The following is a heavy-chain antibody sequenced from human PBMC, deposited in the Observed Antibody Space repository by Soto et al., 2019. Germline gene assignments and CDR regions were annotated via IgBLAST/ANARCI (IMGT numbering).Heavy chain of an antibody. J-gene: IGHJ4*02. D-gene: IGHD3-22*01. CDR3: ARGSPYYYDSSGYSVSY. CDR1: GFTFSSYA. V-gene: IGHV3-30-3*01. CDR2: ISYDGSNK. Sequence: PGGSLRLSCAASGFTFSSYAMHWVRQAAGKGLEWVAVISYDGSNKYYADSVKGRFTISRDNSKNTLYLQMNSLRAEDTAVYYCARGSPYYYDSSGYSVSYWGQGTLVTVSS.